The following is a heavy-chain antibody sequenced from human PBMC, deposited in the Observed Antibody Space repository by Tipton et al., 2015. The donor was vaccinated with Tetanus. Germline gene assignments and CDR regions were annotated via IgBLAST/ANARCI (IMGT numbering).Heavy chain of an antibody. CDR2: ISGSGGST. D-gene: IGHD2-15*01. Sequence: SLRLSCAASGFTFSSYAMSWVRQAPGKGLEWVSAISGSGGSTYYADSVKGRFTISRDNAKNSLYLQMNSLRAEDTAVYYCAREDRGTHFDYWGQGTLVTVSS. CDR1: GFTFSSYA. J-gene: IGHJ4*02. CDR3: AREDRGTHFDY. V-gene: IGHV3-23*01.